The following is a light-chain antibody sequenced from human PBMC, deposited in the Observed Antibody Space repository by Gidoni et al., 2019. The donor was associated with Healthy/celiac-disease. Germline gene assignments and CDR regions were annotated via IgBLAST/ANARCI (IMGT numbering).Light chain of an antibody. Sequence: DIQMTQSPSSLSASVGDRVTLTCQASQDISNYLNWYQQKPGKTPKLLIYDASNLETGVPSRFSGSVSGTDFTFTISSPQPEDIATYYCQQYDNLPYSFGQGTKLEIK. CDR1: QDISNY. CDR2: DAS. V-gene: IGKV1-33*01. CDR3: QQYDNLPYS. J-gene: IGKJ2*03.